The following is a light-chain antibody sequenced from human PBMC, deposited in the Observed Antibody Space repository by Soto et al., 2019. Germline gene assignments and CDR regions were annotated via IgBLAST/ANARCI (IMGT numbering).Light chain of an antibody. J-gene: IGKJ5*01. Sequence: EIVLTQSPGTLSWSPGERATLSCRASQSVPRSYLAWYQQKPGQAPRLLIYGTSSRATGIPDRFSGSGSGTDFNLTISSLEPEDFAGFYCQQYGSSITFGQGTRLEIK. V-gene: IGKV3-20*01. CDR2: GTS. CDR3: QQYGSSIT. CDR1: QSVPRSY.